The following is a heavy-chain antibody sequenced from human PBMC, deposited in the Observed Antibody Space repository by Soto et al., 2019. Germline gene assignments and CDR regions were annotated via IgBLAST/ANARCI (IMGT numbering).Heavy chain of an antibody. V-gene: IGHV3-30*02. D-gene: IGHD1-26*01. CDR2: IRYDGSNE. J-gene: IGHJ4*02. CDR1: ASIFSCCG. CDR3: ARDGVGATAFRGYFDY. Sequence: GGSLRLSCAASASIFSCCGMHWVRQAPGKGLEWVAIIRYDGSNEDYADSVKGRFTISRDNSKNTLYLQMNGLRAEDSAVYYCARDGVGATAFRGYFDYWGQGALVTVSS.